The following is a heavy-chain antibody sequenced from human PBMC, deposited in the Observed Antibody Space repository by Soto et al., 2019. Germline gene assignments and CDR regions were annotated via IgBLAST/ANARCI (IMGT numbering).Heavy chain of an antibody. Sequence: ASVKVSCKASGYTFTSYGISWVRQVPGQGLEWMGWISAYNGNTNYAQKLQGRVTMTTDTSTSTAYMELRSLRSDDTAVYYCARDTPQRDIVVVVAANDAFDIWGQGTMVTVSS. CDR2: ISAYNGNT. D-gene: IGHD2-15*01. CDR1: GYTFTSYG. J-gene: IGHJ3*02. CDR3: ARDTPQRDIVVVVAANDAFDI. V-gene: IGHV1-18*01.